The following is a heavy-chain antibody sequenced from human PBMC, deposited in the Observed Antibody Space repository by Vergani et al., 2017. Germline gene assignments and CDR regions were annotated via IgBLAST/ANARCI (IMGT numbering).Heavy chain of an antibody. Sequence: QVQLQESGPGLVKPSQTLSLTCTVSGGSISSGGYYWSWIRQHPGKGLEWIGYIYYSGGTYYNPSLKSRVTISVDTSKNQFSLKLSSVTDADTAVYYCAGTYDYVWGSYRSVDQQFDPWGQGTLVTVSS. CDR1: GGSISSGGYY. CDR2: IYYSGGT. D-gene: IGHD3-16*02. J-gene: IGHJ5*02. CDR3: AGTYDYVWGSYRSVDQQFDP. V-gene: IGHV4-31*03.